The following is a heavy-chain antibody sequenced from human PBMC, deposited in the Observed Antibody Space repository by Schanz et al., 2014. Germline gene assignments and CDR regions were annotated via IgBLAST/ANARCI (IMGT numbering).Heavy chain of an antibody. CDR1: GFTFSYYS. V-gene: IGHV3-21*04. Sequence: EVRLVESGGGLVKPGGSLRLSCAASGFTFSYYSLNWVRQAPGKGLEWLSYTKAGGRDIHYADSVKGRFTISRDNAKNSLYLQMNSLRVEDTAVYYCARDLISSGWYGWGQGILVTVSS. CDR2: TKAGGRDI. CDR3: ARDLISSGWYG. D-gene: IGHD6-19*01. J-gene: IGHJ4*02.